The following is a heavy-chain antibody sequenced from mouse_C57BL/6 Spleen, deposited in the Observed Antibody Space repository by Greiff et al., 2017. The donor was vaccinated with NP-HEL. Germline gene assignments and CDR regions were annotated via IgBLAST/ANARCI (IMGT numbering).Heavy chain of an antibody. V-gene: IGHV1-39*01. D-gene: IGHD1-1*01. CDR2: INPNYGTT. Sequence: EVKLQESGPELVKPGASVKISCKASGYSFTDYNMNWVKQSNGKSLEWIGVINPNYGTTSYNQKFKGKATLTVDQSSSTAYMQLNSLTSEDSAVYYCARGGTVVARGYAMDYWGQGTSVTVSS. CDR1: GYSFTDYN. CDR3: ARGGTVVARGYAMDY. J-gene: IGHJ4*01.